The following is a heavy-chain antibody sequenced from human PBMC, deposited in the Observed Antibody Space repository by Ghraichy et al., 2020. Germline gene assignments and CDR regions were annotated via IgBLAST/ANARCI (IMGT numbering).Heavy chain of an antibody. CDR2: MGGSST. V-gene: IGHV3-23*01. J-gene: IGHJ3*01. CDR3: VRLARGDAFDL. CDR1: GFNFKLSA. Sequence: LSLTCAASGFNFKLSAMTWVRQAPGKGLEWVSTMGGSSTYYADSVKGRFTISRDNSDNPLYLHLDSLRAEDTAIFYCVRLARGDAFDLWGQGTMVIVSS.